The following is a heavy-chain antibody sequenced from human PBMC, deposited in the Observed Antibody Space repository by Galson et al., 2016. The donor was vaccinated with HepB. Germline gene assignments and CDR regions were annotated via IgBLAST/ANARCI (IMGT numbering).Heavy chain of an antibody. J-gene: IGHJ4*02. CDR2: ISNSGGTT. CDR3: VRVIRATAGSDY. Sequence: SLRLSCAAPGFTFSNYAMNWVRQAPGKGLEYVSGISNSGGTTYYADSVKGRFTISRDNSKNTLYLQMTSLRPEDTAVYYCVRVIRATAGSDYWGQGTLVTVSS. V-gene: IGHV3-64D*06. D-gene: IGHD3-10*01. CDR1: GFTFSNYA.